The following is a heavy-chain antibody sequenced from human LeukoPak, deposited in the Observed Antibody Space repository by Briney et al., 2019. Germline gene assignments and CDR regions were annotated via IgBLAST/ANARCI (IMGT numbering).Heavy chain of an antibody. CDR2: ISSSSTYI. D-gene: IGHD1-1*01. V-gene: IGHV3-21*01. Sequence: GGSLRLSCAASGFPFSSYSMNWVRQAPGKGLEWVSSISSSSTYIYYADSVKGRFTISRDNAKNSLYLQMNSLRAEDTALYYCAREAYNAFDYWARGTLVTVSS. J-gene: IGHJ4*02. CDR1: GFPFSSYS. CDR3: AREAYNAFDY.